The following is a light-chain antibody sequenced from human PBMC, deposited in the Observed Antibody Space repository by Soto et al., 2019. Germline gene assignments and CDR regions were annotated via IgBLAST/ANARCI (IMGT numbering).Light chain of an antibody. CDR2: DAS. J-gene: IGKJ1*01. V-gene: IGKV3D-20*02. CDR1: QSVSSNF. CDR3: QQRSNWPWT. Sequence: EIVLTQSPGTLSLSPGERVTLSCRASQSVSSNFLAWYQQKPGQAPRLLIYDASNRATGIPARFNGSGSGTDLTLTIISLEPEDFAVYYCQQRSNWPWTFGQGTKVDIK.